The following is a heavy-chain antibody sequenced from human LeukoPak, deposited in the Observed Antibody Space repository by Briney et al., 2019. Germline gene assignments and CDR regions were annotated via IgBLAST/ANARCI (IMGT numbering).Heavy chain of an antibody. Sequence: GGSLRLSCAASGFTFSSYWMSWVRQAPGKGLEWVANIKQDGSEKYYVDSVKGRFTISRENSKNTLYLQMNNLRAEDTAVYYCARESYSETYYFDYWGQGTLVTVSS. CDR3: ARESYSETYYFDY. CDR1: GFTFSSYW. J-gene: IGHJ4*02. V-gene: IGHV3-7*01. D-gene: IGHD3-10*01. CDR2: IKQDGSEK.